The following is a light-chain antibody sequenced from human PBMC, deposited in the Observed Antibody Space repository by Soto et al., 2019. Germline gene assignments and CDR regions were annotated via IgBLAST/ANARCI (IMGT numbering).Light chain of an antibody. CDR2: DAP. V-gene: IGKV3-11*01. J-gene: IGKJ2*01. CDR1: QSVSTY. CDR3: QHRSNWPRT. Sequence: EIVLTQSPATLSLAPEERATLSCRASQSVSTYLAWYQQKPGQAPRLIIYDAPNRATGIPARFSGSGSGTDFTLTISSLEPEDFAVYYCQHRSNWPRTFGQGTKLEIK.